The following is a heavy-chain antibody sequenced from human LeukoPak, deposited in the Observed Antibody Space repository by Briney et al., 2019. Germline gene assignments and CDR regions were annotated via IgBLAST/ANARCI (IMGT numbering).Heavy chain of an antibody. V-gene: IGHV3-30*04. CDR3: ARVDPGSYLMFYYVDF. J-gene: IGHJ4*02. Sequence: GGSLRLSCAASGFTFSSYAMHWVRQAPGKGLEWLAVISFDGINKYYADSVKGRFTISRDNSKNTLYLQMNSLIAEDTSVYYCARVDPGSYLMFYYVDFWGQGTLVTVSS. D-gene: IGHD3-10*01. CDR1: GFTFSSYA. CDR2: ISFDGINK.